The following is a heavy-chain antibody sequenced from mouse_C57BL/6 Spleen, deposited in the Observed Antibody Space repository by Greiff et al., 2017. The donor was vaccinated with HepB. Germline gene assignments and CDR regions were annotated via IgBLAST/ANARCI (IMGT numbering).Heavy chain of an antibody. D-gene: IGHD2-4*01. CDR1: GYTFTSYW. V-gene: IGHV1-61*01. Sequence: VKLQQPGAELVRPGSSVKLSCKASGYTFTSYWMDWVKQRPGQGLEWIGNIYPSDSETHYNQKFKDKATLTVDKSSSTAYMQLRSLTSEDSAVYYCARSDYDWYFDVWGTGTTVTVSS. CDR2: IYPSDSET. J-gene: IGHJ1*03. CDR3: ARSDYDWYFDV.